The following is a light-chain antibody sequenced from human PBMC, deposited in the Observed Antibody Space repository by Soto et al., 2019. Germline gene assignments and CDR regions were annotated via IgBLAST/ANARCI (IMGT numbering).Light chain of an antibody. CDR3: QQSYNTPLT. Sequence: IEVTQSPSSLAASLGDSVTITCRASQTIGTYVNWYRQKSGAAPELLIYDASTLQSGVPSRFRGGASGTDFTLTISSLQLDDFATYYYQQSYNTPLTFGQGTKVEIK. CDR2: DAS. CDR1: QTIGTY. J-gene: IGKJ1*01. V-gene: IGKV1-39*01.